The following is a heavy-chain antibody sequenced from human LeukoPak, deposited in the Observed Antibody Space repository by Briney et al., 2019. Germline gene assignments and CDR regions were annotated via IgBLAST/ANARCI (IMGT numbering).Heavy chain of an antibody. V-gene: IGHV1-2*02. Sequence: GASVNVSCKASGYTFTGYYMHWVRQAPGQGLEWMGWINPNSGGTNYAQKFQGRVTMTRDTSISTAYMELSRLRSDDTAVYYCASLCGGDCYSLFDYWGQGTLVTVSS. CDR3: ASLCGGDCYSLFDY. D-gene: IGHD2-21*01. CDR1: GYTFTGYY. J-gene: IGHJ4*02. CDR2: INPNSGGT.